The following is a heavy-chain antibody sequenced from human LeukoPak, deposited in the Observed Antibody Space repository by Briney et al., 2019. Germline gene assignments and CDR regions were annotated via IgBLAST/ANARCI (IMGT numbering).Heavy chain of an antibody. Sequence: SGPTLVKPTQTLTLTCTFSGFSLSTSGVGVGWIRQPPGKALEWLALIYWDDDKRYGPSLRSRLTITKDTSKNQVVLTMTNMDPVDTATYYCAHRLMGDYDTADAFDIWGQGTMVTVSS. J-gene: IGHJ3*02. D-gene: IGHD4-17*01. V-gene: IGHV2-5*05. CDR2: IYWDDDK. CDR3: AHRLMGDYDTADAFDI. CDR1: GFSLSTSGVG.